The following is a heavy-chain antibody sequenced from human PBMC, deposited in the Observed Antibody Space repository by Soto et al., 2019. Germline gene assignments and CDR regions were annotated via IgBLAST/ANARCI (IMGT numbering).Heavy chain of an antibody. Sequence: QVQLVQSGAEVKKPGASVKVSCKASGYTFTSYGISWVRQAPGQGLEWMGWISAYNGNTNYAQKVQGRVTMTTDTSTSTAYVELRSLRSDDTAVYYCARYRATINSFWFAPWGLGTLVTVSS. CDR2: ISAYNGNT. D-gene: IGHD5-12*01. CDR3: ARYRATINSFWFAP. J-gene: IGHJ5*02. V-gene: IGHV1-18*01. CDR1: GYTFTSYG.